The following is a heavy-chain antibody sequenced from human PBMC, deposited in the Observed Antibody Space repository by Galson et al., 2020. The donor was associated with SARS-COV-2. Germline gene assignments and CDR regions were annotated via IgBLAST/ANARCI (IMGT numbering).Heavy chain of an antibody. Sequence: GGSLRLSCAASGFSFSDYWMHWVRQAPGKGLVWVSRINTYGNSTNYADSVRGRFTVSRDNAKNMLYLQMNSLRAEDTAVYYCVRHSSGDYLGQGTLVTVSS. CDR2: INTYGNST. J-gene: IGHJ4*02. V-gene: IGHV3-74*01. CDR1: GFSFSDYW. D-gene: IGHD3-22*01. CDR3: VRHSSGDY.